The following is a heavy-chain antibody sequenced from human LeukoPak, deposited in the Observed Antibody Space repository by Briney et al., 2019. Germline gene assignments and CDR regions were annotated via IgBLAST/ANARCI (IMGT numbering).Heavy chain of an antibody. CDR2: IYTSGSI. CDR3: ARDPGGARYYYDSSGYYLGDYFDY. V-gene: IGHV4-4*07. D-gene: IGHD3-22*01. CDR1: GGSISSYY. J-gene: IGHJ4*02. Sequence: SETLSLTCTVSGGSISSYYWSWIRQPAGKGLEWIGRIYTSGSINYNPSLRSRVTMSVDTSKNQFSLKLSSVTAADTAVYYCARDPGGARYYYDSSGYYLGDYFDYWGQGTLVTVSS.